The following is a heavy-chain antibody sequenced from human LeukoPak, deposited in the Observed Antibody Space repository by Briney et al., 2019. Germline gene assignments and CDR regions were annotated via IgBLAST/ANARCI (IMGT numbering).Heavy chain of an antibody. CDR1: GFTFSSYG. J-gene: IGHJ4*02. CDR3: AKDRIAAPTGPGGYFDC. D-gene: IGHD6-6*01. V-gene: IGHV3-30*18. Sequence: PGGSLRLSCVASGFTFSSYGMHWVRQAPGKGLEWVAVISYDGSNKFYADSVKGRFTISRDNSKNTLYLQMNSLRAEDTAVYYCAKDRIAAPTGPGGYFDCWGQGTLVTVSS. CDR2: ISYDGSNK.